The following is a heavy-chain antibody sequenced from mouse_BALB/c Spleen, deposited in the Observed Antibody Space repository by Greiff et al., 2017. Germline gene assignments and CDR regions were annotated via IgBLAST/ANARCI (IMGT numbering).Heavy chain of an antibody. CDR2: INPGSGGT. Sequence: QVQLQQSGAELVRPGTSVKVSCKASGYAFTNYLIEWVKQRPGQGLEWIGLINPGSGGTNYNEKFKGKATLTADKSSSTAYMQLSSLTSDDSAVYCCVRSFYFGNPNAMDDWGQGTSDTVSS. D-gene: IGHD2-1*01. J-gene: IGHJ4*01. V-gene: IGHV1-54*01. CDR3: VRSFYFGNPNAMDD. CDR1: GYAFTNYL.